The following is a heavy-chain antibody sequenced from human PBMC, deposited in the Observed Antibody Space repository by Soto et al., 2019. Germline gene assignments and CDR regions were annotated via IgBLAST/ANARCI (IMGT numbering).Heavy chain of an antibody. D-gene: IGHD3-10*01. Sequence: QLVQSGTEVRKPGASVKISCQASGYTFSNYYLHWLRQAPGQGLEWMGTLSPTGASTSYAHKSQARVTMTTDTSTTTVFMELNSLRSDDTAVYYCTRGESFDLWGQGTLVAVSS. CDR2: LSPTGAST. CDR1: GYTFSNYY. J-gene: IGHJ4*02. CDR3: TRGESFDL. V-gene: IGHV1-46*03.